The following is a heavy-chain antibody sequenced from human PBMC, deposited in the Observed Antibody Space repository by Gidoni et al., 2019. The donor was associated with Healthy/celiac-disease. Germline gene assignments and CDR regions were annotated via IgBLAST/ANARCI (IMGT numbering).Heavy chain of an antibody. Sequence: QVQLVESGGGVVQPGRSLRLSCAASGFTFRSYGMHWVRQAPGKGLEWVAVIWYDGSNKYYADSVKGRFTISRDKSKNTLYLQMNSLRAEDTAVYYCARDGQTGTINHHYYYYGMDVWGQGTTVTVSS. J-gene: IGHJ6*02. CDR1: GFTFRSYG. V-gene: IGHV3-33*01. CDR2: IWYDGSNK. CDR3: ARDGQTGTINHHYYYYGMDV. D-gene: IGHD1-1*01.